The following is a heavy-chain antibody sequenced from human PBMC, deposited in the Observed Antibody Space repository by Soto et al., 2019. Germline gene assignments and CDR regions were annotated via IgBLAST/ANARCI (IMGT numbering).Heavy chain of an antibody. D-gene: IGHD7-27*01. CDR3: ARDTGDGTFDF. V-gene: IGHV1-3*01. J-gene: IGHJ4*02. CDR1: GYTFSSYA. CDR2: INAGYGNT. Sequence: SVKVSCEASGYTFSSYAMHWVRQAPGQRLEWMGWINAGYGNTKSSQKFQDRVTISRDTSASTAYMELTSLRSEDTAVYYCARDTGDGTFDFWGQGTLVTVSS.